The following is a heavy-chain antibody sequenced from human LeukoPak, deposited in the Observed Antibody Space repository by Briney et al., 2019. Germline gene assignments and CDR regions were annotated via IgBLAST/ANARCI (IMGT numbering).Heavy chain of an antibody. CDR3: VRISSVTQTSYGHFDY. D-gene: IGHD3-16*01. CDR2: IYDDGSA. Sequence: GGSLRLSCVASRFTFNKYYMSWVRQAPGKGLEWVSVIYDDGSAYYADSVKGRFTISRDNSQNTVSLQMISLRAEDTAVYYCVRISSVTQTSYGHFDYWGQGTLVTVSS. V-gene: IGHV3-53*01. CDR1: RFTFNKYY. J-gene: IGHJ4*02.